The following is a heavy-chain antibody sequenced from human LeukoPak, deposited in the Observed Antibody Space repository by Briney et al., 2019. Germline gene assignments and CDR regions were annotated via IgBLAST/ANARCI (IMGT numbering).Heavy chain of an antibody. Sequence: SETLSLTCAVYGGSFSSYYWSWIRQPAGKGLEWIGRIYTSGSTNYNPSLKSRVTMSVDTSKNQFSLKLSFVTAADTAVYYCARVITGTSFRFDPWGQGTLVTVSS. CDR3: ARVITGTSFRFDP. CDR1: GGSFSSYY. J-gene: IGHJ5*02. D-gene: IGHD1-20*01. V-gene: IGHV4-59*10. CDR2: IYTSGST.